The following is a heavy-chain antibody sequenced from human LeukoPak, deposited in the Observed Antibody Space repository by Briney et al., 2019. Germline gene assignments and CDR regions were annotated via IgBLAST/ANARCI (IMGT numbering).Heavy chain of an antibody. CDR3: AKEWEQLVQIHH. V-gene: IGHV3-30*04. CDR1: GFTFSSYA. CDR2: ISYDGSNK. J-gene: IGHJ1*01. Sequence: GGSLRLSCAASGFTFSSYAMHWVRQAPGKGLEWVAVISYDGSNKYYADSVKGRFTISRDNSKNTLYLQMNSLRAEDTAVYYCAKEWEQLVQIHHWGQGTLVTVSS. D-gene: IGHD6-13*01.